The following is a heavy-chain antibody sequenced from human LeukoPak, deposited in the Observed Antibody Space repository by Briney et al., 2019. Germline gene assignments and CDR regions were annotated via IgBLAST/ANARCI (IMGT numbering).Heavy chain of an antibody. D-gene: IGHD6-19*01. J-gene: IGHJ4*02. CDR3: ARDIPQWLAVDY. V-gene: IGHV3-21*01. Sequence: PGGSLRLSCAASGFTFSSYSMNWVRQAPGKGLEWVSSISSSSSYIYYADSVKGRFTISRDNAKNSLYLQMNSLRAEDTAVYYCARDIPQWLAVDYWGQGTLVTVSS. CDR1: GFTFSSYS. CDR2: ISSSSSYI.